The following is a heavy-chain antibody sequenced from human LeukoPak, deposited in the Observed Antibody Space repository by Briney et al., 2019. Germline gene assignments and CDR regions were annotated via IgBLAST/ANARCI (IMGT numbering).Heavy chain of an antibody. Sequence: GGPLRLSCAASGFTFSTFAMSWVRQDPGRGLEWVSSITGAGDTTFYPESVKGRFTISRDNSKNTLYLQMNSQRVEDTALYFCVRDRNYYEALQRSYWGQGTLVTVSS. CDR1: GFTFSTFA. CDR3: VRDRNYYEALQRSY. D-gene: IGHD3-3*01. CDR2: ITGAGDTT. J-gene: IGHJ4*02. V-gene: IGHV3-23*01.